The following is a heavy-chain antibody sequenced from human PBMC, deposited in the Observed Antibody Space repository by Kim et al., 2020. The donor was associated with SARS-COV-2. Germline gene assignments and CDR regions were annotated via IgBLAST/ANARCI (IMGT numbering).Heavy chain of an antibody. CDR3: ARDPFPYYDSRWPFDY. J-gene: IGHJ4*02. V-gene: IGHV1-18*01. CDR1: GYTFTSYG. D-gene: IGHD3-3*01. Sequence: ASVKVSCKASGYTFTSYGISWVRQAPGQGLEWMGWISAYNGNTNYAQKLQGRVTMTTDTSTSTAYMELRSLRSDDTAVYYCARDPFPYYDSRWPFDYWGQGTLVTVSS. CDR2: ISAYNGNT.